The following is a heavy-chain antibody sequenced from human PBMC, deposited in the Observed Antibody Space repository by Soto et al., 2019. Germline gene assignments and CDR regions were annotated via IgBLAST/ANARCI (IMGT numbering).Heavy chain of an antibody. CDR1: GYTFTAYY. D-gene: IGHD1-26*01. CDR2: IIPSSGST. V-gene: IGHV1-2*02. Sequence: QVHLVQSGAEVKKAGASVKVSCKASGYTFTAYYMHWVRQVAGQGVEWMGWIIPSSGSTNYAQKFQGRVTMTRDTFIATAYMELSRLTSDDTAVYFCARDQYSGSFLYWGQGTLVTVSS. CDR3: ARDQYSGSFLY. J-gene: IGHJ4*02.